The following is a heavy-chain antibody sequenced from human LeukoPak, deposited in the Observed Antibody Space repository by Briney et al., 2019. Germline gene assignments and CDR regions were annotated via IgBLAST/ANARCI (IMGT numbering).Heavy chain of an antibody. Sequence: PSETLSLTCTVSGGSISSGGYYWSWIRQHPGRGLEWIGYINYSGGVYYYPSLESRVAISVDTSKSQFSLNLSSVTAADTAVYYCARSYVADGLGRYFYFDYWGQGILVTVSS. CDR2: INYSGGV. J-gene: IGHJ4*02. V-gene: IGHV4-31*03. D-gene: IGHD3-16*01. CDR1: GGSISSGGYY. CDR3: ARSYVADGLGRYFYFDY.